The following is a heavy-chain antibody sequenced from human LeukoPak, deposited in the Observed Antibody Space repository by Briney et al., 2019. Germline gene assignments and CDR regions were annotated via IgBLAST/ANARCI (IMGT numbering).Heavy chain of an antibody. J-gene: IGHJ5*02. Sequence: GGSLRLSCTASGFAFDEHGMSWVRQVPGKGLEWVSGINWSGGSTGYADPLRGRFTISRDNSKNTLYLQMNSLRADDTAVYYCARVIACSSYDCDWFDPWGQGTLVTVSS. CDR1: GFAFDEHG. CDR2: INWSGGST. D-gene: IGHD2-2*01. CDR3: ARVIACSSYDCDWFDP. V-gene: IGHV3-20*04.